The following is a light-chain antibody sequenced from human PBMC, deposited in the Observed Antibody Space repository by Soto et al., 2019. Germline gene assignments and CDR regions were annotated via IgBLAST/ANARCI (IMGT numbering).Light chain of an antibody. Sequence: QSALTQPASVSGSPGQSITISCTGTSSDVGSYNLVSWYQQHPGKAPKLMIYEGSKRPSGVSNRFSGYKSGNTASLTISGLQAEDEADYYCCSYAGSSNVVFGGGTKVTVL. CDR3: CSYAGSSNVV. CDR2: EGS. CDR1: SSDVGSYNL. J-gene: IGLJ2*01. V-gene: IGLV2-23*01.